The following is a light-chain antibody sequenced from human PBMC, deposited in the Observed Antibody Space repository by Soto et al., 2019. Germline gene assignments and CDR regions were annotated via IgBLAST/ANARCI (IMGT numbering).Light chain of an antibody. CDR1: QGISNS. CDR3: QQVDVYPST. J-gene: IGKJ4*01. Sequence: IQLTQSPSSLSASVGDRVTITCRASQGISNSLAWYQQKPGKAPNLPIYAASTLQSGVPSRFSRGGSGTDFTLSINRLRPEDFPTYSCQQVDVYPSTFAGGTNVDIK. CDR2: AAS. V-gene: IGKV1-9*01.